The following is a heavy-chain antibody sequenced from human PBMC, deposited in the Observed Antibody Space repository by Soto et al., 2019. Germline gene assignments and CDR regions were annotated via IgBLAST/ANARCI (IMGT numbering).Heavy chain of an antibody. CDR3: ARALVEVPAHPRLDAFDL. V-gene: IGHV3-53*01. D-gene: IGHD2-2*01. Sequence: PGGSLRLSCAASGFIVRDNFMIWVRQAPGKGLEWVSALYRGGVAYYADAVKGRFIVSRDNPENTLYLQMTSLGADDSAIYYCARALVEVPAHPRLDAFDLGGQGTVVTGSS. CDR2: LYRGGVA. J-gene: IGHJ3*01. CDR1: GFIVRDNF.